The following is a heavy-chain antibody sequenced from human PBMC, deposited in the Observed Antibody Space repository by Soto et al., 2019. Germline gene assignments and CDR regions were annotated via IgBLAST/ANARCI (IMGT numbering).Heavy chain of an antibody. CDR1: GFTFSSYA. J-gene: IGHJ3*02. CDR2: ISYDGSNK. CDR3: ASNSGSYAGDDDAFDI. Sequence: GGSLRLSCAASGFTFSSYAMHWVRQAPGKGLEWVAVISYDGSNKYYADSVKGRFTISRDNSKNTLYLQMNSLRAEDTAVYYCASNSGSYAGDDDAFDIWGQGTMVTVSS. D-gene: IGHD1-26*01. V-gene: IGHV3-30-3*01.